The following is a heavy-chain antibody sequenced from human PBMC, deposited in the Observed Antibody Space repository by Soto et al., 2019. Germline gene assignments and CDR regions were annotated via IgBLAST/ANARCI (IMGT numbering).Heavy chain of an antibody. D-gene: IGHD5-18*01. CDR2: IDHTGST. J-gene: IGHJ4*02. CDR1: GGSFNGYK. Sequence: PSETLSLTCAVSGGSFNGYKWSWIRQPPGKGLEWIGDIDHTGSTNYNPTLNSRVTMSIGASKNQFPLKLSSVTAADTAVYYCGRLGYSYGHIDYWGQGTLVTVSS. CDR3: GRLGYSYGHIDY. V-gene: IGHV4-34*01.